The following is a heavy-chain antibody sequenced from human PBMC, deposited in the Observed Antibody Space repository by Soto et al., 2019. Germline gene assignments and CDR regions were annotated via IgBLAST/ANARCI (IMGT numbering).Heavy chain of an antibody. CDR1: GCSISSSSYY. CDR3: ARRLREGTMVRGVKVPYYYYMDV. D-gene: IGHD3-10*01. V-gene: IGHV4-39*01. J-gene: IGHJ6*03. CDR2: IYYSRST. Sequence: SETLSLTCTVSGCSISSSSYYWGWIRQPPGKGLEWIGSIYYSRSTYYNPSLRSRVTISVDTSKNQFSLKLSSVTAADTAVYYCARRLREGTMVRGVKVPYYYYMDVWGKGTTVTVSS.